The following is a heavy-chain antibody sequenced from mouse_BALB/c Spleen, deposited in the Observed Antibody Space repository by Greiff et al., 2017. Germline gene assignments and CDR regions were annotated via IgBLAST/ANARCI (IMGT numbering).Heavy chain of an antibody. Sequence: EVMLVESGGDLVKPGGSLKLSCAASGFTFSSYGMSWVRQTPDKRLEWVATISSGGSYTYYPDSVKGRFTISRDNAKNTLYLQMSSLKSEDTAMYYCARHSESTWFAYWGQGTLVTVSA. CDR1: GFTFSSYG. J-gene: IGHJ3*01. CDR3: ARHSESTWFAY. CDR2: ISSGGSYT. V-gene: IGHV5-6*02.